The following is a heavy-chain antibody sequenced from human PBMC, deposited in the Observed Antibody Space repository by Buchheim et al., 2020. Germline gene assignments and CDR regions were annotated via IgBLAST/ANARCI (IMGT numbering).Heavy chain of an antibody. V-gene: IGHV4-34*01. Sequence: QVQLQQWGAGLLKPSETLSLTCAVYGGSFSGYYWSWIRQPPGKGLEWIGEIYQSGTTNYNPSLKSRVTISMDKSKNQFSLKVNSVTAADTAVFYCAKTGAQGYLEYWGQG. D-gene: IGHD6-13*01. CDR2: IYQSGTT. J-gene: IGHJ4*02. CDR3: AKTGAQGYLEY. CDR1: GGSFSGYY.